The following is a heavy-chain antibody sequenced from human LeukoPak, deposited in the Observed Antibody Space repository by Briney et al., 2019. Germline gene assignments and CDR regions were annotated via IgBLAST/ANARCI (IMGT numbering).Heavy chain of an antibody. D-gene: IGHD2-2*01. CDR3: PRRIVVQAAKGGFWFVP. Sequence: PGGCPRLSPAASRFPPTEYYMSTSRQAPRQGLEYVSAMSVNGGITYSANTVQGRVTISRDNSKNTLYLQMGRLQGQDMTVYYFPRRIVVQAAKGGFWFVPWGERTLVTVSS. CDR1: RFPPTEYY. V-gene: IGHV3-64*01. CDR2: MSVNGGIT. J-gene: IGHJ5*02.